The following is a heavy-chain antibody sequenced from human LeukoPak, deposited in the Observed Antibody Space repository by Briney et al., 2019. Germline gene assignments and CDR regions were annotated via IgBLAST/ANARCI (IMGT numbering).Heavy chain of an antibody. Sequence: GGSLRLSCAASGFTFTNYDMSWVRQAPGKGLEWVSTVTGSGDSTFYAVSVKGRFTISRDNSKNTLFLQMNSLRAEDTAVYYCAKARGNYFTHLDYWGQGTLVTVSS. D-gene: IGHD2/OR15-2a*01. V-gene: IGHV3-23*01. CDR2: VTGSGDST. CDR3: AKARGNYFTHLDY. J-gene: IGHJ4*02. CDR1: GFTFTNYD.